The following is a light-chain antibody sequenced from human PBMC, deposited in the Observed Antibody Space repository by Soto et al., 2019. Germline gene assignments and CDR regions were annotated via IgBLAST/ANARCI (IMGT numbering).Light chain of an antibody. J-gene: IGLJ1*01. CDR2: EVS. V-gene: IGLV2-23*02. CDR3: CPYAGSSTFFYV. CDR1: SSDVGSYNL. Sequence: QSALTQPASVSGSPGQSITISCTGTSSDVGSYNLVSWYQQHPGKAPKLMIYEVSKRPSGVSNRFSGSKSGNTASLTISGLRAEDEADYYCCPYAGSSTFFYVFGTGTKVTVL.